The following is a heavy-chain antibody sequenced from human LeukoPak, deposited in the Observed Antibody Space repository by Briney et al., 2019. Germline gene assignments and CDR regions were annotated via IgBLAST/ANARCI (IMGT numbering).Heavy chain of an antibody. J-gene: IGHJ3*02. CDR3: TTDRHTAMPLGAFDI. CDR1: GFTFSSYA. D-gene: IGHD5-18*01. V-gene: IGHV3-15*01. CDR2: IKSKTDGGTT. Sequence: GGSLRLSCAASGFTFSSYAMSWVRQAPGKGLEWVGRIKSKTDGGTTDYAAPVKGRFTISRDDSKNTLYLQMNSLKTEDTAVYYCTTDRHTAMPLGAFDIWGQGTMVTVSS.